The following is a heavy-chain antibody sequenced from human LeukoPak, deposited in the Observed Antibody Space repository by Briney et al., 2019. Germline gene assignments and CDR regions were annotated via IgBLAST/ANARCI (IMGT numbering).Heavy chain of an antibody. Sequence: SETLSLTCTVSGGSISSDYWSWIRQPAGKELEWIGHIYISGSTNYNPSLKSRVTISVDKSKNQFSLKLSSVTAADTAVYYCAREPDTKILFDYWGQGTLVTVSS. CDR1: GGSISSDY. CDR2: IYISGST. J-gene: IGHJ4*02. CDR3: AREPDTKILFDY. V-gene: IGHV4-4*07. D-gene: IGHD3-3*01.